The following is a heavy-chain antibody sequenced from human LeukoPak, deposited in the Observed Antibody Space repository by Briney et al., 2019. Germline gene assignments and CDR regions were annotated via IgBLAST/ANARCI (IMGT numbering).Heavy chain of an antibody. V-gene: IGHV4-34*01. CDR3: ARLRRRGVLLWFGEQNRWFDP. CDR1: GGSFSGYY. Sequence: KPSETLSLTCAVYGGSFSGYYWSWIRQPPGKGLEWIGEINHSGSTDYNPSLKSRVTISVDTSKNQFSLKLSSVTAADTAVYYCARLRRRGVLLWFGEQNRWFDPWGQGTLVTVSS. D-gene: IGHD3-10*01. J-gene: IGHJ5*02. CDR2: INHSGST.